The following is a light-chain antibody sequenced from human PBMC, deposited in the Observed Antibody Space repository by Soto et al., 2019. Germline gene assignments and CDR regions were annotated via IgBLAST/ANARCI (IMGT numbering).Light chain of an antibody. CDR3: QQVKSYPLN. V-gene: IGKV1-9*01. CDR1: QGISSF. CDR2: AAS. J-gene: IGKJ4*01. Sequence: DIQLTQSPSFLSASVGDRVTITCRASQGISSFLAWYQQKPGNAPNFLIYAASTLQSGVPSRFSGSGSGTEFTLTISSLQPEDFATYYCQQVKSYPLNFGGGTKVEIK.